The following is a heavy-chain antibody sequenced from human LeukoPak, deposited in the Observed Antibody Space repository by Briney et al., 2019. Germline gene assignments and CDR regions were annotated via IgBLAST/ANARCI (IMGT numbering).Heavy chain of an antibody. CDR1: GFTFSSYS. D-gene: IGHD1-26*01. V-gene: IGHV3-21*01. Sequence: GGSLRLSCAASGFTFSSYSMNWVRQAPRKGLEWVSSISSSSSYIYYADSVKGRFTISRDNAKNSLYLQMNSLRAEDTAVYYCARHRGRYHGFDYWGQGTLVTVSS. J-gene: IGHJ4*02. CDR2: ISSSSSYI. CDR3: ARHRGRYHGFDY.